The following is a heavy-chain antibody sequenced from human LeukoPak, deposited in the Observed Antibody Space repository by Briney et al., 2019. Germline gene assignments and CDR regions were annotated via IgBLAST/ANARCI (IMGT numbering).Heavy chain of an antibody. V-gene: IGHV3-30*18. CDR1: GFTFSSYG. D-gene: IGHD4-17*01. J-gene: IGHJ4*02. Sequence: GRSLRLSCAASGFTFSSYGMHWVRQAPGKGLEWVAVISYGGSNKYYADSVKGRFTISRDNSKNTLYLQMNSLRAEDTAVYYCAKDSDYGDYVCDYWGQGTLVTVSS. CDR3: AKDSDYGDYVCDY. CDR2: ISYGGSNK.